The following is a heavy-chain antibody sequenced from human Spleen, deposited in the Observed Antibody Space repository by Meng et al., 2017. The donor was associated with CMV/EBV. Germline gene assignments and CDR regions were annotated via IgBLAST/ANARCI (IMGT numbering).Heavy chain of an antibody. CDR2: IYHNGIT. CDR3: ARSSRGWYDGYFDS. D-gene: IGHD6-19*01. CDR1: GGSFSPYS. J-gene: IGHJ4*02. Sequence: SETLSLTCAVSGGSFSPYSYSWIRQPPGKGLEWIGQIYHNGITNYNPSLKSRVTLSVDTSKNQFSLQLTSLTAADTAVYYCARSSRGWYDGYFDSWGQGTLVTVSS. V-gene: IGHV4-34*01.